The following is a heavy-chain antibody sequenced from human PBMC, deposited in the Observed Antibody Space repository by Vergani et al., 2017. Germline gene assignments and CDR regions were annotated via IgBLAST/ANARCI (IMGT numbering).Heavy chain of an antibody. CDR2: INHSGTI. J-gene: IGHJ3*01. CDR3: ARRAERWETLLRDDFDV. D-gene: IGHD1-26*01. Sequence: QVQLQESGPGLVKPSETLTLTCDVSDSSIMTNPYWSWIRLAPGKGLEWIGEINHSGTINYNPTLKSPFNVSIDTSRDHFSLKLRSVSAADTAVYFCARRAERWETLLRDDFDVWGQGTFVTVSP. CDR1: DSSIMTNPY. V-gene: IGHV4/OR15-8*02.